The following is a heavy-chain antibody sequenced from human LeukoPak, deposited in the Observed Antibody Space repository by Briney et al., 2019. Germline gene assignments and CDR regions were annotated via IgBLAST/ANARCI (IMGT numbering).Heavy chain of an antibody. D-gene: IGHD7-27*01. CDR1: GYTFTSYG. CDR3: ARGFPTGDRAGVDY. J-gene: IGHJ4*02. Sequence: ASVKVSCKASGYTFTSYGISWVRQAPGQGLEWMGWMNPNSGNTGYAQKFQGRVTMTRNTSISTAYMELSSLRSEDTAVYYCARGFPTGDRAGVDYWGQGTLVTVSS. CDR2: MNPNSGNT. V-gene: IGHV1-8*02.